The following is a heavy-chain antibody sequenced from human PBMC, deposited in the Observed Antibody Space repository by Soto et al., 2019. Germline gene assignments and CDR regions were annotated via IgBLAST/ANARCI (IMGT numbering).Heavy chain of an antibody. Sequence: CAASGFTFSSYGMHWVRQAPGKGLEWVAVIWYDGSSKYYADSVKGRFTISRDNSKNTLYLQMNSLRAEDTAVYYRARPVRGYSYGYYYYGMDVWGQGTTVTVSS. CDR2: IWYDGSSK. CDR1: GFTFSSYG. V-gene: IGHV3-33*01. J-gene: IGHJ6*02. D-gene: IGHD5-18*01. CDR3: ARPVRGYSYGYYYYGMDV.